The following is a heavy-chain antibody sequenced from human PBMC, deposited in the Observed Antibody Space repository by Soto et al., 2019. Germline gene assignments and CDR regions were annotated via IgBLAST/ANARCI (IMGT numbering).Heavy chain of an antibody. J-gene: IGHJ4*02. Sequence: VKLSCRYHGYTFTGYYMHGVRHAPGQGLEWMGWINPNSGGTNYAQKFPGRVTMTRATSISTAYMELSRLRSDDTAGYYWDTWLHTHLDFWVKGTLVTISS. CDR1: GYTFTGYY. CDR2: INPNSGGT. CDR3: DTWLHTHLDF. V-gene: IGHV1-2*02. D-gene: IGHD5-18*01.